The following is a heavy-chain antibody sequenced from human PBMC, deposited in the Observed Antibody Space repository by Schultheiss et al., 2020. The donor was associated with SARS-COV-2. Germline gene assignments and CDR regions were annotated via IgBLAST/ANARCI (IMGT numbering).Heavy chain of an antibody. J-gene: IGHJ6*02. Sequence: ASVKVSCKASGYRFTSYGISWVRQAPGQGLEWMGWISAKNGNTNYAQKLQGRVAMTTDTSTSTAYMELRSLRSDDTAVYYCAGERLYYYDSSGYGKYGMDVWGQGTTVTVSS. CDR3: AGERLYYYDSSGYGKYGMDV. D-gene: IGHD3-22*01. V-gene: IGHV1-18*01. CDR1: GYRFTSYG. CDR2: ISAKNGNT.